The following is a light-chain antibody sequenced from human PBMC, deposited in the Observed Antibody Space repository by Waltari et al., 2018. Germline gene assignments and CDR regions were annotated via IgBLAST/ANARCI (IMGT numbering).Light chain of an antibody. CDR2: KAS. J-gene: IGKJ2*01. Sequence: DIQMTQSPSTLSASLGDRVSIPCRASQNIHSWLAWYQQKPGKAPKLLFYKASTLQTGVPSRFSGSVSGTDFTLTISSLQPDDFATYYCQQYDTVPYTFGLGTKVE. CDR3: QQYDTVPYT. V-gene: IGKV1-5*03. CDR1: QNIHSW.